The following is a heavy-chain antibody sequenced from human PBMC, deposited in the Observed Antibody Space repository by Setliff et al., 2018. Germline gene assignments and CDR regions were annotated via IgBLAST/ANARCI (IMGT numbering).Heavy chain of an antibody. V-gene: IGHV3-64*01. D-gene: IGHD3-16*01. CDR1: GFTFISYA. J-gene: IGHJ3*02. CDR2: ISSNGGRM. Sequence: GGSLRLSCAASGFTFISYAMHWVRQAPGKGLEYVSAISSNGGRMSYANSVKGRFIISRDISKNTLYLQMGSLRAVDTAVYYCARIAEYDTIDIWGQGTMVTVSS. CDR3: ARIAEYDTIDI.